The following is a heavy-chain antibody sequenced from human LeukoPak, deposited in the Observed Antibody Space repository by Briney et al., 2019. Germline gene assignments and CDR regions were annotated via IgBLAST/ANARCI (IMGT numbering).Heavy chain of an antibody. D-gene: IGHD2-2*01. Sequence: GGSLRLSCAASGFTFSSYWMHWVRQVPGKGLVWVSRINTDGSSTNYADSVKGRFTISRDNAKNSLYLQMNSLRAEDTALYYCAKDMGGVVPAAIQSAFDIWGQGTMVTVSS. V-gene: IGHV3-74*01. CDR3: AKDMGGVVPAAIQSAFDI. CDR1: GFTFSSYW. J-gene: IGHJ3*02. CDR2: INTDGSST.